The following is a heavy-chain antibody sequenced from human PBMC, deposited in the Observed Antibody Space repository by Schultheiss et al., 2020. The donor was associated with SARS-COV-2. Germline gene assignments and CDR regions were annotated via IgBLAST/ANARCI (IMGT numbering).Heavy chain of an antibody. CDR1: GGTFSSYA. J-gene: IGHJ4*02. CDR3: ARETSSGWLIFDY. Sequence: SVKVSCKASGGTFSSYAISWVRQAPGQGLEWMGGIIPIFGTANYAQKFQGRVTMTRDTSISTAYMELSRLRSDDTAVYYCARETSSGWLIFDYWGQGTLVTVSS. V-gene: IGHV1-69*05. CDR2: IIPIFGTA. D-gene: IGHD6-19*01.